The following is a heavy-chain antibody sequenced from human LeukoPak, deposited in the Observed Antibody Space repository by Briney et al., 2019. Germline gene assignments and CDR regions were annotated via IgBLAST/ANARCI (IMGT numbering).Heavy chain of an antibody. CDR3: ARDRESLSYDFWSGSYYYYGMDV. D-gene: IGHD3-3*01. Sequence: GASVKVSCKASGYTFSDYFMHWVRQAPGQGFEWMGWINPNSGGTNYAQKFQGRVTMTRDTSISTAYMELSRLRSDDTAVYYCARDRESLSYDFWSGSYYYYGMDVWGQGTTVTVSS. J-gene: IGHJ6*02. CDR1: GYTFSDYF. CDR2: INPNSGGT. V-gene: IGHV1-2*02.